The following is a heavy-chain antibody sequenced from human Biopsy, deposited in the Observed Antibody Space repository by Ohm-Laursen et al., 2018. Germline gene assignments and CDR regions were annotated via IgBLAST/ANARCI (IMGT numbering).Heavy chain of an antibody. J-gene: IGHJ2*01. Sequence: TLCLICSVSGASVKTSGYFWAWIRQRPGKGLEWIGYISYNERTHYNPSLTSRLAISFDTSNNRISLQLRSVSVSDPAVYYCVREPKTGTAEAWYFDLWGRGSPVTVPS. V-gene: IGHV4-31*03. D-gene: IGHD3-9*01. CDR1: GASVKTSGYF. CDR2: ISYNERT. CDR3: VREPKTGTAEAWYFDL.